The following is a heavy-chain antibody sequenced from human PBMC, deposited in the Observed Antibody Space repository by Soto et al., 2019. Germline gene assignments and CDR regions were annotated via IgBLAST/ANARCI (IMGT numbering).Heavy chain of an antibody. CDR2: IFSNDEK. D-gene: IGHD5-12*01. V-gene: IGHV2-26*01. CDR1: GFSLSNARMG. Sequence: QVTLKESGPVLVKPTETLTLTCTVSGFSLSNARMGVSWIRQPPGKALEWLAHIFSNDEKSYSTSLKSRLTISKDTSKSQVVLTMTNMDPVDTATYYCARIQDSGYDIYYFDYWGQGTLVTVSS. CDR3: ARIQDSGYDIYYFDY. J-gene: IGHJ4*02.